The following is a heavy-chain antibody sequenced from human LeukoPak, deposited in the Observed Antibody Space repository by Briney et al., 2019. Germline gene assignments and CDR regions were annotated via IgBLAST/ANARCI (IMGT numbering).Heavy chain of an antibody. Sequence: ASVKVSCKASGYTFTSYGISWVRQAPGQGLEWMGWISAYNGNTNYAQKLQGRVTMTTDTSTSTAYMELRSLRSDDTAVYYCALGYYDSSGYYYFDYWGQGTLVTVSS. CDR3: ALGYYDSSGYYYFDY. CDR1: GYTFTSYG. V-gene: IGHV1-18*01. CDR2: ISAYNGNT. J-gene: IGHJ4*02. D-gene: IGHD3-22*01.